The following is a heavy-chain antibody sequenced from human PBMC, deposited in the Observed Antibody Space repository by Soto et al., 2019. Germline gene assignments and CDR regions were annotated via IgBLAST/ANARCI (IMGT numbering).Heavy chain of an antibody. V-gene: IGHV4-59*01. CDR1: GCXSPGYY. J-gene: IGHJ3*02. CDR2: VYFSWST. D-gene: IGHD6-19*01. Sequence: AXLSLNCNFSGCXSPGYYWNWIRHPPGNGLELIGYVYFSWSTKYNPPLKSRVTILVDMSKNQFSLRLTSVNSAETAVYYCSRERGAVASTADAFDIWGQGTMVTVSS. CDR3: SRERGAVASTADAFDI.